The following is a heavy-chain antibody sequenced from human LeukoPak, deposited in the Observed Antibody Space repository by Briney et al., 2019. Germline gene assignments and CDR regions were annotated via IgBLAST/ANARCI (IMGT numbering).Heavy chain of an antibody. Sequence: GRSLRLSCAASGFTFSSYGLHWVRQDPGKGLEWVAVISNDGNNKYYADSVKGRFTISRDNSKNTLFLQMNSLRDEGTAVYYCASLLLYCSGGTCYSDYWGQGTLVTVSS. J-gene: IGHJ4*02. CDR2: ISNDGNNK. D-gene: IGHD2-15*01. CDR3: ASLLLYCSGGTCYSDY. CDR1: GFTFSSYG. V-gene: IGHV3-30*03.